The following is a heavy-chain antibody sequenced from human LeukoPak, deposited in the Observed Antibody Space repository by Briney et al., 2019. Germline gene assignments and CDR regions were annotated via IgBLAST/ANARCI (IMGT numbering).Heavy chain of an antibody. J-gene: IGHJ4*02. D-gene: IGHD3-22*01. Sequence: GGSLRLSCAASGFPFSSYVMTWARQPPGKGLEWVSGISGSGDSTYYADSVKGRFTISRDTSKNTLHLQMNSLRAEDTAVYYCAKGQCNGYYCHYFDYWGQGTLVTVSS. V-gene: IGHV3-23*01. CDR1: GFPFSSYV. CDR3: AKGQCNGYYCHYFDY. CDR2: ISGSGDST.